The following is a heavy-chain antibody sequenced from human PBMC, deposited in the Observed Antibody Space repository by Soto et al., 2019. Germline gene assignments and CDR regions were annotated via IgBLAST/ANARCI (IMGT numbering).Heavy chain of an antibody. J-gene: IGHJ5*02. CDR3: ARSYDFWSGYPNWFDP. V-gene: IGHV1-69*13. CDR1: GYTFTSYD. D-gene: IGHD3-3*01. Sequence: SVKVSCKASGYTFTSYDINWVRQATGQGLEWMGGIIPIFGTANYAQKFQGRVTITADESTSTAYMELSSLRSEDTAVYYCARSYDFWSGYPNWFDPWGQGTLVTVSS. CDR2: IIPIFGTA.